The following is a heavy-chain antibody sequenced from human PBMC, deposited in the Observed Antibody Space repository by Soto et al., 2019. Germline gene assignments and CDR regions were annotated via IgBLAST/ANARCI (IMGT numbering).Heavy chain of an antibody. CDR2: IWYDGSNK. V-gene: IGHV3-33*01. CDR1: GFTFSSYG. CDR3: ARDPPGYSYGLDALDI. D-gene: IGHD5-18*01. J-gene: IGHJ3*02. Sequence: QVPLVESGGGVVQPGRSLRLSCAASGFTFSSYGMHWVRQAPGKGLEWVAVIWYDGSNKYYADSVKGRFTISRDNSTNTLYLQMNSLRAEDTAVYYCARDPPGYSYGLDALDIWGQGTMVTVSS.